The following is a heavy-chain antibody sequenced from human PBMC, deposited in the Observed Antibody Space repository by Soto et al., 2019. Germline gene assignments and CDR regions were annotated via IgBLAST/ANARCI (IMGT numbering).Heavy chain of an antibody. J-gene: IGHJ1*01. D-gene: IGHD6-25*01. CDR1: GFTFSSYG. CDR2: ISYDGSNK. V-gene: IGHV3-30*18. CDR3: AKEAPQRDAAYFQH. Sequence: GGSLRLSCAASGFTFSSYGMHWVRQAPGKGLEWVAVISYDGSNKYYADSVKGRFTISRDNSKNTLYLQMNSLRAEDTAVYYCAKEAPQRDAAYFQHWGQGTLVTVSS.